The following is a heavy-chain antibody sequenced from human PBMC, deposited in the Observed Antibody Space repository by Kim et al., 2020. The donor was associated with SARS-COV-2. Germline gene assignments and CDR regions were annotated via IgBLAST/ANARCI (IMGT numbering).Heavy chain of an antibody. J-gene: IGHJ6*02. CDR3: ARERPRAAGTLTYGMDV. D-gene: IGHD6-13*01. CDR1: GGTFSSYA. Sequence: SVKVSCKASGGTFSSYAISWVRQAPGQGLEWMGGIIPIFGTANYAQKFQGRVTITADESTSTAYMELSSLRSEDTAVYYCARERPRAAGTLTYGMDVWGQGTTVTVSS. V-gene: IGHV1-69*13. CDR2: IIPIFGTA.